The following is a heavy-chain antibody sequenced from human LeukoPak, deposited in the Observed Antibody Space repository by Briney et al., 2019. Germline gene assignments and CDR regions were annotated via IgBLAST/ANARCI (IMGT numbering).Heavy chain of an antibody. CDR2: INPSSGVT. J-gene: IGHJ4*02. V-gene: IGHV1-2*02. D-gene: IGHD3-9*01. CDR1: GYTFTGYY. Sequence: GASVKVSCKASGYTFTGYYMHWVQQAPGQGLEWMGWINPSSGVTNYARKFQARVTMTRDTSLSTAYMELSSLTSDDTAVYYCAKQWVAYDMLTGDYWGQGTLVTVSS. CDR3: AKQWVAYDMLTGDY.